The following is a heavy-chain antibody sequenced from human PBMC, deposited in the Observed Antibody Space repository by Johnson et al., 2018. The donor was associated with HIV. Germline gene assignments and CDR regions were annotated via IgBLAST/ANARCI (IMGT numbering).Heavy chain of an antibody. D-gene: IGHD6-19*01. V-gene: IGHV3-30*18. CDR3: AKDMVRYTSEDAFDV. Sequence: QEKLVESGGGVVQPGKSLTLSCVASGLSFSNFGIHWVRQAPGKGPEWVAVISYDGSNKYYADSVKGRFTISRDNSKNTLYLQMNSLRAEDTAVYYCAKDMVRYTSEDAFDVWGQGTMVTVSS. J-gene: IGHJ3*01. CDR2: ISYDGSNK. CDR1: GLSFSNFG.